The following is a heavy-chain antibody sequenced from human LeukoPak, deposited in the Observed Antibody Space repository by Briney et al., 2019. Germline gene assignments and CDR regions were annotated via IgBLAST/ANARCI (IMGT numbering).Heavy chain of an antibody. CDR3: ARDRPEASYYYMDV. CDR1: GYTFTDYY. J-gene: IGHJ6*03. V-gene: IGHV1-2*02. Sequence: ASVKVSCKTSGYTFTDYYLHWVRQAPGQGLEWMGWINPNTGGTNYAQKFQGRVTMTRDTSISTAYMELSRLRSDDTAVYYCARDRPEASYYYMDVWGKGTTVTVSS. CDR2: INPNTGGT.